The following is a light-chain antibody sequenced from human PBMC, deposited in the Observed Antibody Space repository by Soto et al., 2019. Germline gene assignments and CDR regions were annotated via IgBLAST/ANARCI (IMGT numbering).Light chain of an antibody. J-gene: IGKJ1*01. CDR2: GAS. V-gene: IGKV3-15*01. Sequence: EIVMTQSPATLSVSPGERATLSCRASQSVSSNLAWYQQKPGQAPRLLIYGASTRATGVPARFSGSGSGTEFTLTISRLEPEDFAVYYCQQYGNSPWTFGQGTKV. CDR3: QQYGNSPWT. CDR1: QSVSSN.